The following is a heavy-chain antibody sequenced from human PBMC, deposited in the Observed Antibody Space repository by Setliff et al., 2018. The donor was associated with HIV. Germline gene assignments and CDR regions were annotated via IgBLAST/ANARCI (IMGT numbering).Heavy chain of an antibody. J-gene: IGHJ6*01. CDR3: ARDNSYYYGSGSHYWYGMDV. D-gene: IGHD3-10*01. CDR2: IYHGGST. CDR1: GGSFSGYY. V-gene: IGHV4-34*01. Sequence: SETLSLTCAVYGGSFSGYYWSWIRQPPGKGLEWIGEIYHGGSTNYNPSLKSRVTISVDTSKSQFSLKLSSLTAADTAVYYCARDNSYYYGSGSHYWYGMDVWGQGTTVTVSS.